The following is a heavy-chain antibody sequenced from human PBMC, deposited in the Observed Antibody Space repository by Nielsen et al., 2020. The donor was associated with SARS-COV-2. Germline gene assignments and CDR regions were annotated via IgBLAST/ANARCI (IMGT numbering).Heavy chain of an antibody. Sequence: SETLSLTCTVSGGPLSSRNYYWGWIRQPPGKGLEWIGTIYYSGSVSYNPSLRSRVTISVDTSKKDFSLKLTSVTAADTAVYFCARGDIAVVPAAMFRGDDAFDIWGQGTMVRVSS. D-gene: IGHD2-2*01. V-gene: IGHV4-39*02. CDR1: GGPLSSRNYY. CDR3: ARGDIAVVPAAMFRGDDAFDI. J-gene: IGHJ3*02. CDR2: IYYSGSV.